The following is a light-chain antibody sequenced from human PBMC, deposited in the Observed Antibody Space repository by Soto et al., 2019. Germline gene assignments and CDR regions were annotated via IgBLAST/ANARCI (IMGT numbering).Light chain of an antibody. CDR2: GAS. J-gene: IGKJ2*03. Sequence: ENVLTQSPGTLSLSPGDTATLSCRASQTIFNSYLAWYQQKPGQAPRLLIYGASSRATGIPDRFSGGGSGTDFTLTITRLEPEDFAVYYCQHYGRSHSFGQGTKLEMK. CDR3: QHYGRSHS. CDR1: QTIFNSY. V-gene: IGKV3-20*01.